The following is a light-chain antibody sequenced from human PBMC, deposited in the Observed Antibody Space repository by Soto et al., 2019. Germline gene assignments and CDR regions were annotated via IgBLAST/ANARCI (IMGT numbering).Light chain of an antibody. J-gene: IGKJ1*01. CDR1: QSVSNW. Sequence: DIQMTQSTSTLSASVGDRVTITCRASQSVSNWLAWYQQKPGKAPNLLIYRASNLESGVPSRFSGSGSGTEFTLTISSLQPDDLATYYCQQYNSYSVTFGQGTKVEIK. CDR2: RAS. CDR3: QQYNSYSVT. V-gene: IGKV1-5*03.